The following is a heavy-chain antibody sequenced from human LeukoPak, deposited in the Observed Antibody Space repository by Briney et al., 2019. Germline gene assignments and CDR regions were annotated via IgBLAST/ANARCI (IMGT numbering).Heavy chain of an antibody. J-gene: IGHJ5*02. CDR3: ARDRRRGWFDP. V-gene: IGHV3-74*01. Sequence: GGSLRLSCAASGFTFSSYWMHWVRQAPGKGLVWVSRINSDGSSTSYADSVKGRFTISRDNAKNALYLQMNSLRAEDTAVYYCARDRRRGWFDPWGQGTLVTVSS. CDR2: INSDGSST. CDR1: GFTFSSYW.